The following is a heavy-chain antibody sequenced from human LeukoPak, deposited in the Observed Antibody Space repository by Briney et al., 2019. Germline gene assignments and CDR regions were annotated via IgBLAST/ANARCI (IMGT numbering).Heavy chain of an antibody. Sequence: SETLSLTCTVSGGSISSSFYYWGWIRQPPGKGLEWIGSIYYSGSAYYNPSLQSRVTISVDTSKNQFSLKLSSVTAADTAVYYCARDAMSRPAFTIFGVVIIGWFDPWGQGTLVTVSS. D-gene: IGHD3-3*01. J-gene: IGHJ5*02. CDR1: GGSISSSFYY. V-gene: IGHV4-39*07. CDR2: IYYSGSA. CDR3: ARDAMSRPAFTIFGVVIIGWFDP.